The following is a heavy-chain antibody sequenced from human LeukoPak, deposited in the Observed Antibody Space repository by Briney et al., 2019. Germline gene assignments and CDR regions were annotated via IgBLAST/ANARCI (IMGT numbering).Heavy chain of an antibody. J-gene: IGHJ6*03. CDR3: TRPSTPGVNYYYMDV. CDR2: IRSKANSYAT. V-gene: IGHV3-73*01. CDR1: GFTLSGSA. D-gene: IGHD5/OR15-5a*01. Sequence: GGSLKLSCAASGFTLSGSAMHWVRQASGKGLEWVGRIRSKANSYATAYAASVKGRFTISRDDSKNTAYLQMNSLKTEDTAVYYCTRPSTPGVNYYYMDVWGKGTTVTVSS.